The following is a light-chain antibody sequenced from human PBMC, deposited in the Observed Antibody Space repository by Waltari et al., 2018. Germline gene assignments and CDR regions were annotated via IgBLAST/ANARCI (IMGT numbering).Light chain of an antibody. Sequence: DIVMTQSPDSLAVSLGERATINCESSQTVLSSPNNQNFLAWYQQKPGQPLKLLIYWASTRASGVPDRFSGSGSGTRFTLTITSLQAEDVAVYYCQQYYGIPLTFGGGTKVEIK. V-gene: IGKV4-1*01. CDR3: QQYYGIPLT. CDR1: QTVLSSPNNQNF. J-gene: IGKJ4*01. CDR2: WAS.